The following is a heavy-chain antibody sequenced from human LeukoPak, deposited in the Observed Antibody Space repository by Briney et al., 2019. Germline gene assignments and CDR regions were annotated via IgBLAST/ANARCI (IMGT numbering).Heavy chain of an antibody. V-gene: IGHV4-30-4*01. Sequence: SETLSLTCTVSGGSISSGDYYWSWIRQPPGKGLEWIAYMYYSGSTCCNPSLKSRVTMSADTSKNQLSLKLSSVTAADTAVYYCARPYYYDSRIDPWGQGILVTVSS. CDR1: GGSISSGDYY. CDR2: MYYSGST. D-gene: IGHD3-22*01. J-gene: IGHJ5*02. CDR3: ARPYYYDSRIDP.